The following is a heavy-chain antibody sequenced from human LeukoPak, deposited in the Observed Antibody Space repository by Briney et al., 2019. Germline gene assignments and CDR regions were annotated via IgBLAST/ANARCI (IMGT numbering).Heavy chain of an antibody. V-gene: IGHV3-9*01. Sequence: GGSLRLSCAASGFTFDDYAMHWVRQAPGKGLEWVSGISWNSGSIGYADSVKGRFTISRDNAKNSLYLQMNSLRAEDTALYYCAKDHNRELGYYGPFDYWGQGSLVTVSS. CDR1: GFTFDDYA. CDR2: ISWNSGSI. CDR3: AKDHNRELGYYGPFDY. J-gene: IGHJ4*02. D-gene: IGHD3-3*01.